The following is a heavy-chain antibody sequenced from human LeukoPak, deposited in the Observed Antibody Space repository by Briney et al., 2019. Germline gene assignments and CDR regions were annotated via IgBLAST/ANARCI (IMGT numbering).Heavy chain of an antibody. D-gene: IGHD1-26*01. CDR2: ISGSGGST. Sequence: GGSLRLSCAASGFTFSSYAMSWVRQAPGKGLEWVSAISGSGGSTYYADSVKGRFTISRDNFKNTLYLQMNSLRAEDTAVYYCAKFPVWWPQTAYFDYWGQGTLVTVSS. J-gene: IGHJ4*02. CDR3: AKFPVWWPQTAYFDY. V-gene: IGHV3-23*01. CDR1: GFTFSSYA.